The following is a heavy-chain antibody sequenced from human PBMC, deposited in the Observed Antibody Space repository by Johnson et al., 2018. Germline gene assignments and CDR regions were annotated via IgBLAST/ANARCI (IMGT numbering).Heavy chain of an antibody. V-gene: IGHV4-59*01. Sequence: QVQLQESGPGLVKXSETLYLTCTVSGGSISSYYWSWIRQPPGKGLEWIGYFYNSGSTKYNPSLKSRVPISVDMSKNQFSLNLTSVTAADTAVYYCARDEGSGRGSYYYYLDVWGKGTTVTVSS. CDR2: FYNSGST. J-gene: IGHJ6*03. CDR3: ARDEGSGRGSYYYYLDV. CDR1: GGSISSYY. D-gene: IGHD3-10*01.